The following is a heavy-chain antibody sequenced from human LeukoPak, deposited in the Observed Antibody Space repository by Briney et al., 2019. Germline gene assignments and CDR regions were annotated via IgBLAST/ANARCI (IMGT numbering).Heavy chain of an antibody. CDR1: GFTFSSYW. V-gene: IGHV3-7*01. CDR2: IKQDGSEK. CDR3: ARVMTTVTYEGGNNWFDP. Sequence: PGGSLRLSCAASGFTFSSYWMSWVRQAPGKGLEWVANIKQDGSEKYYVDSVKGRFTISRDNAKNSLYLQMNSLRAEDTAVYYCARVMTTVTYEGGNNWFDPWGQRTLVTVSS. D-gene: IGHD4-17*01. J-gene: IGHJ5*02.